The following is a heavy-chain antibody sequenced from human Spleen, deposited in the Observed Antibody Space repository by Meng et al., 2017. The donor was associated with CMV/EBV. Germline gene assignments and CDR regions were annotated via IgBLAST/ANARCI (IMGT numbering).Heavy chain of an antibody. V-gene: IGHV3-7*01. CDR2: IKQDGSEK. Sequence: GGSLRLSCAASGFTFSSYWMSWVRQAPGKGLEWVANIKQDGSEKYYVDSVKGRFSISRDNAKNSLYLQMNSLRADDTAVYYCAREVNTIFGRGNFDYWGPGALVTVSS. J-gene: IGHJ4*02. CDR3: AREVNTIFGRGNFDY. D-gene: IGHD3-3*01. CDR1: GFTFSSYW.